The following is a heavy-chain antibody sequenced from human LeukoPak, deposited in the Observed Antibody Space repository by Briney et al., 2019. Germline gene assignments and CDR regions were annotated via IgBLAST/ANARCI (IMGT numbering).Heavy chain of an antibody. CDR3: AMYYYDTSGPYVGAFDI. J-gene: IGHJ3*02. D-gene: IGHD3-22*01. V-gene: IGHV1-69*04. CDR2: IIPILGIA. Sequence: SVKVSCKASGGTFSSYAISWVRQAPGQGLEWMGRIIPILGIANYAQKFQGRVTMTRDTSISTAYMELSSLRSEDTAMYYCAMYYYDTSGPYVGAFDIWGQGTMVTVSS. CDR1: GGTFSSYA.